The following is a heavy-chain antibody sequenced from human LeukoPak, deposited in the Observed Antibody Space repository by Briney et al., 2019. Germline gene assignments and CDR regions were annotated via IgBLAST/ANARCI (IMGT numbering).Heavy chain of an antibody. CDR1: GGPFKGYY. CDR3: AKSNGYGLVDI. CDR2: IYHSGST. J-gene: IGHJ3*02. Sequence: SETLSLTCAVYGGPFKGYYWSWIRQPPGKGLEWIGEIYHSGSTDYNPSLKSRVTISVDTSKNQFSLKLTSVTAADTAVYYCAKSNGYGLVDIWGQGTMVTVSS. V-gene: IGHV4-34*01. D-gene: IGHD3-10*01.